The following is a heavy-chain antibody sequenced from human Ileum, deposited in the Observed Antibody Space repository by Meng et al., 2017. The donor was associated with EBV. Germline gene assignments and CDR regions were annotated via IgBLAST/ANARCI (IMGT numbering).Heavy chain of an antibody. D-gene: IGHD3-22*01. CDR2: TYYRSKWYN. J-gene: IGHJ4*02. V-gene: IGHV6-1*01. Sequence: QVQQHHSGPGLVTASPTPSLTCAISGDSVSSNSAAWNWIRQSPSRGLEWLGRTYYRSKWYNDYAVSVKSRITINPDTSKNQFSLQLNSVTPEDTAVYYCARDSSSSAYSPFDYWGQGTLVTVSS. CDR1: GDSVSSNSAA. CDR3: ARDSSSSAYSPFDY.